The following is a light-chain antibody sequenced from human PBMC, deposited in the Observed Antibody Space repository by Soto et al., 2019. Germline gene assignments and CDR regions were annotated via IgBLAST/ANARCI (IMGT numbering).Light chain of an antibody. CDR3: QQYNNWPPWT. V-gene: IGKV3-15*01. Sequence: EIVLTQSPATLSLSPGERATLSCRASQSVKNYLAWYQQKPGQAPRLLIYGASTRATGIPARFSGSGSGTEFTLTISSLQSEDFAVYYCQQYNNWPPWTFGQGTNVDIK. CDR2: GAS. CDR1: QSVKNY. J-gene: IGKJ1*01.